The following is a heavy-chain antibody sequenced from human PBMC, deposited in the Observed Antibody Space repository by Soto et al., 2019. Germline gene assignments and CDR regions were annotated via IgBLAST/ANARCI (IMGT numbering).Heavy chain of an antibody. J-gene: IGHJ5*02. Sequence: EVQLVPSGAEVKKPGESLKISCKASGYNFDKFWIGWVRQMPGKGLEWMGIIYPGDSDTRYRPSFQGQVTISVDKSISTDYLQWSMLKATDTTMSYCAVLLQDSECDSRGYRHSWFYIWGQGTLVTVSS. CDR1: GYNFDKFW. CDR3: AVLLQDSECDSRGYRHSWFYI. CDR2: IYPGDSDT. D-gene: IGHD3-22*01. V-gene: IGHV5-51*01.